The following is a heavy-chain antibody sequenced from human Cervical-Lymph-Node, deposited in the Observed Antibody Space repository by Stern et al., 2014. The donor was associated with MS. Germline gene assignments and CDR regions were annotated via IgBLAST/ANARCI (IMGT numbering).Heavy chain of an antibody. Sequence: QVQLVESGAEVKKPGASVKVSCKASGYSFHSFDINWVRQAPGQGLEWLGWMNPGSSNIGYALRFQGRITMTMNTSIGEAYMEVSSLRPDDTAVYYCARDRVEWLPKDQKYYYGMDVWGQGTTVTVS. J-gene: IGHJ6*02. CDR2: MNPGSSNI. D-gene: IGHD3-3*01. V-gene: IGHV1-8*02. CDR1: GYSFHSFD. CDR3: ARDRVEWLPKDQKYYYGMDV.